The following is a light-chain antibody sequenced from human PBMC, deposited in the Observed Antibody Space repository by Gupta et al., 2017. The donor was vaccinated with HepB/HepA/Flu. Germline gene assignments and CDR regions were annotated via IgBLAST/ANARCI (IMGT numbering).Light chain of an antibody. V-gene: IGKV1-39*01. J-gene: IGKJ1*01. CDR3: QQSYSILT. Sequence: DIQMTQSPSSLSASVGDRVTITCRESQRISSYLYWYQQKPGKAPKLMIYAASRGQSGAQSRFSGCGNEKDFTLTSSRRQDEDFAYYYEQQSYSILTFGQGTKVEIK. CDR2: AAS. CDR1: QRISSY.